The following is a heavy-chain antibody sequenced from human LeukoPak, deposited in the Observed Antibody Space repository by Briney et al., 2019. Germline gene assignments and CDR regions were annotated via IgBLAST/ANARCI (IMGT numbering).Heavy chain of an antibody. D-gene: IGHD2-2*01. CDR3: ARGQVPAARGYNWFDP. J-gene: IGHJ5*02. Sequence: TSETLSLTCAVYGWSFNDYYWNWVRQPPGKGLEWIGEINARGDTNYNPSLKSRVTIFVDSSKNQFSLTLTSMIAADTAIYYCARGQVPAARGYNWFDPWGQGTLVTVSS. V-gene: IGHV4-34*01. CDR1: GWSFNDYY. CDR2: INARGDT.